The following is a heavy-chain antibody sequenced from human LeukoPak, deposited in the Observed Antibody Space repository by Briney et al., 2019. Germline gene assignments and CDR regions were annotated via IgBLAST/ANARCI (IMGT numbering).Heavy chain of an antibody. V-gene: IGHV4-31*03. D-gene: IGHD1-1*01. Sequence: PSETLSLTCTVSGGSISSGGYSWSWIRQHPGKGLEWIGYIYYSGSTYYNPSLKSRVTISVDTSKNQFSLKLSSVTAADTAVYYCARGNGSTQGYWGQGTLVTVSS. CDR2: IYYSGST. J-gene: IGHJ4*02. CDR1: GGSISSGGYS. CDR3: ARGNGSTQGY.